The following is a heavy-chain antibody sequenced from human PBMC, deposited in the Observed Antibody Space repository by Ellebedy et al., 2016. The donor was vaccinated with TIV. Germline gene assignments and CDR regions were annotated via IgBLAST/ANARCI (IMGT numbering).Heavy chain of an antibody. D-gene: IGHD3-9*01. Sequence: GSLRLSCNVSGGSIRSIGHYWGWIRQPPGKGLEWIGSSYNSGSPFYSRSLKSRITISVDTSKSQLSLKLRSVTAAETAVYYCSISIYDILTGEGGLDYWGQGILVTVSS. CDR2: SYNSGSP. CDR1: GGSIRSIGHY. CDR3: SISIYDILTGEGGLDY. J-gene: IGHJ4*02. V-gene: IGHV4-39*07.